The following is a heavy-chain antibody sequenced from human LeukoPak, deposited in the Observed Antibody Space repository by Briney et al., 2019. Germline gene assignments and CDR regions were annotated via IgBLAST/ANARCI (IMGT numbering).Heavy chain of an antibody. CDR1: GFTFSSYS. D-gene: IGHD2-2*01. CDR2: ISSSSSTI. Sequence: GGSLRLSCAASGFTFSSYSLNWVREAPGEGREWGSYISSSSSTIYYADSLKGRFTISRDNSKNTLFLLMNSLRPEDTAVYFCAKDSIVVVPPAAPPDTFDVWGQGTMVTVSS. CDR3: AKDSIVVVPPAAPPDTFDV. V-gene: IGHV3-48*01. J-gene: IGHJ3*01.